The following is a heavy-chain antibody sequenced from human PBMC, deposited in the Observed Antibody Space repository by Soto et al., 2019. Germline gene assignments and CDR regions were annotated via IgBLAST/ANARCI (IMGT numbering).Heavy chain of an antibody. V-gene: IGHV4-39*01. J-gene: IGHJ6*02. CDR3: SRRYSFGSGKYGVDV. CDR2: ISYSGST. CDR1: GCSIRSSKHY. Sequence: PSEALSLTCAVSGCSIRSSKHYWGWIRQPPGKGLEWIGTISYSGSTYYNPSLNGRVIISVDTSKNQFSLKLSSLTAADTAVYYCSRRYSFGSGKYGVDVWGQGTMVTVSS. D-gene: IGHD3-10*01.